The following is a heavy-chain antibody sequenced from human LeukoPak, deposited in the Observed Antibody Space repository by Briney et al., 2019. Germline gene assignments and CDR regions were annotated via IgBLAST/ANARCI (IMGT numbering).Heavy chain of an antibody. CDR3: AKIYCSSTSCYPWSSFDY. CDR1: GFTFSSYG. Sequence: GGSLRLSCAASGFTFSSYGMHWVRQAPGKGLEWVAFIRYDGSNKYYADSVKGRFTISRDNSKNTLYLQMNSLRAEDTAVYYCAKIYCSSTSCYPWSSFDYWGQGTLVTVSS. D-gene: IGHD2-2*01. J-gene: IGHJ4*02. V-gene: IGHV3-30*02. CDR2: IRYDGSNK.